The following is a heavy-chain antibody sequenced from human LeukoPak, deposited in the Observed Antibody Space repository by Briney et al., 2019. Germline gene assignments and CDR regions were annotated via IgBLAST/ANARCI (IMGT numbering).Heavy chain of an antibody. CDR1: GYTFTGYY. CDR2: INPNSGGT. J-gene: IGHJ4*02. Sequence: ASVKVSCKASGYTFTGYYMHWVRQAPGQGLEWMGWINPNSGGTNYAQKFQGRVTMTRDTSISTAYMELSRLRSDDTAVYYCARLGYCSSTSCPRGADYWGQGTWSPSPQ. CDR3: ARLGYCSSTSCPRGADY. D-gene: IGHD2-2*01. V-gene: IGHV1-2*02.